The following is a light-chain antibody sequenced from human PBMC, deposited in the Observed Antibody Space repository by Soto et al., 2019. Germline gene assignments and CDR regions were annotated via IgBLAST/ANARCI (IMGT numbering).Light chain of an antibody. Sequence: DIHITHSPFTLDPSVGYRYNNRFRASQSITRWLAWYQQKPGKAPKLLIYDVSSLESGVPSRFSGSGSGTEFTLTINSLQPDDFATYYCQQYNSYSPFGGGAKVDIK. CDR1: QSITRW. CDR3: QQYNSYSP. CDR2: DVS. J-gene: IGKJ4*01. V-gene: IGKV1-5*01.